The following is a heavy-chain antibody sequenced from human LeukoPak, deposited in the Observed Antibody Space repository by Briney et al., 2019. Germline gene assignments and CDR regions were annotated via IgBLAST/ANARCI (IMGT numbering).Heavy chain of an antibody. J-gene: IGHJ4*02. D-gene: IGHD3-22*01. CDR3: ARLLRGSGYYRGHFDY. CDR2: ISSNGGNI. CDR1: EFTFSRYN. V-gene: IGHV3-48*03. Sequence: PGGSLLLSCAASEFTFSRYNMNWVRQAPGKGLEGVSYISSNGGNIYYADSVRARFTISRDNAKSSLYLQMNSLRAEDTAVYYCARLLRGSGYYRGHFDYWGQGILVTVSS.